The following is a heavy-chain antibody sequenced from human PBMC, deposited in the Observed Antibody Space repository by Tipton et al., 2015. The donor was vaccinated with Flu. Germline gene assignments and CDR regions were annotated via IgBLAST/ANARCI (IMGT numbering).Heavy chain of an antibody. J-gene: IGHJ6*02. CDR1: GGSISSYY. D-gene: IGHD3-3*01. V-gene: IGHV4-59*08. Sequence: GLVKPSETLSLTCTVSGGSISSYYWSWIRQPPGKGLEWIGYIDYSGSTNYNPSLKSRVTISVDTSKNQFSLKLSSVTAADTAVYYCARQTYDFWSGYPDYYYGMDVWGQGTTVTVSS. CDR3: ARQTYDFWSGYPDYYYGMDV. CDR2: IDYSGST.